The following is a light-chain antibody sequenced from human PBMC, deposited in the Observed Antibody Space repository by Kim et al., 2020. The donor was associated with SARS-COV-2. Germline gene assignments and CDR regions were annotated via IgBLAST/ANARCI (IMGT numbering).Light chain of an antibody. CDR1: QTISTG. V-gene: IGKV1-5*03. J-gene: IGKJ2*01. CDR3: QQYISYSYT. Sequence: SAAVGDTVTITGRASQTISTGLAWYQQKPGKAPQLLMYRASNLESGVSSRFSGSGSGTEFTLTISSLQPDDIATYYCQQYISYSYTFGQGTKLEIK. CDR2: RAS.